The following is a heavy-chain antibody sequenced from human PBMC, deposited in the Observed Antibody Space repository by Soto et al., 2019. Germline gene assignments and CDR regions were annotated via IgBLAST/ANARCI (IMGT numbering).Heavy chain of an antibody. V-gene: IGHV1-18*01. D-gene: IGHD1-1*01. CDR3: ARDGSHRKQLDY. J-gene: IGHJ4*02. CDR2: ISAHNGNT. Sequence: QVQLVQSGAEVKKPGASVKVSCKASGYTFTSYGLSWVRQAPGQGLEWMGWISAHNGNTNYAQKLQGRVTMTTDTSTRTAYMELRSLRSHDTAVYFCARDGSHRKQLDYWGQGTLVTGSS. CDR1: GYTFTSYG.